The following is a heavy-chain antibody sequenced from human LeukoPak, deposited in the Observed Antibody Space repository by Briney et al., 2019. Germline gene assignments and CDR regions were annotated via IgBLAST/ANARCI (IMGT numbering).Heavy chain of an antibody. CDR3: GRGGCCISTSCYCVYYYGMDV. V-gene: IGHV4-31*03. CDR2: IYYSGST. CDR1: GGSISSGGYY. D-gene: IGHD2-2*01. Sequence: KTSETLSLTCTVSGGSISSGGYYWSWIRQHRGKGLEWIGYIYYSGSTYYNASLKSRVSISVDTSKNQFSLKLSSVTAADAAVYYCGRGGCCISTSCYCVYYYGMDVLGKETTVTVSS. J-gene: IGHJ6*04.